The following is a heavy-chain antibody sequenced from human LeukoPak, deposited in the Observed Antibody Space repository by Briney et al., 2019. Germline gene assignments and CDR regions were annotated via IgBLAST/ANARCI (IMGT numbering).Heavy chain of an antibody. CDR2: MYHSGST. D-gene: IGHD6-13*01. CDR1: GYSISSGYY. Sequence: PSETLSLTCTVSGYSISSGYYWGWIRQPPGKGLEWIGSMYHSGSTYYNPSLKSRVTISVDTSKNQFSLKLSSVTATDTAVYYCARVYYSSSYDYWYFDLWGRGTLVTVSS. CDR3: ARVYYSSSYDYWYFDL. V-gene: IGHV4-38-2*02. J-gene: IGHJ2*01.